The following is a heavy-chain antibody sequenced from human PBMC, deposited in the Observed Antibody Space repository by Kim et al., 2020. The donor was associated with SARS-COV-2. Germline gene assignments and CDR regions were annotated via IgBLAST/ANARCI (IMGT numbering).Heavy chain of an antibody. J-gene: IGHJ4*02. CDR1: GYTFTSYA. CDR3: ARGKGTSILTGYWYYFDY. Sequence: ASVKVSCKASGYTFTSYAMHWVRQAPGQRLEWMGWINAGNGNTKYSQKFQGRVTITRDTSASTAYMELSSLRSEDTAVYYCARGKGTSILTGYWYYFDYWGQGTLVTVSS. D-gene: IGHD3-9*01. V-gene: IGHV1-3*01. CDR2: INAGNGNT.